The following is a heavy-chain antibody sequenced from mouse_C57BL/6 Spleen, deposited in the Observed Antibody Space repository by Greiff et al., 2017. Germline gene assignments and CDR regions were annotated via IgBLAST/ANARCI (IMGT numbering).Heavy chain of an antibody. J-gene: IGHJ3*01. CDR1: GFTFSDYG. CDR3: ANIYYGNPAWLAY. Sequence: EVKLVESGGGLVKPGGSLKLSCAASGFTFSDYGMHWVRQAPETGLEWVAYISSGSSTIYYADTVKGRFTISRDNAKNTLFLQMTSLRSEDTAMYYCANIYYGNPAWLAYWGQGTLVTVSA. V-gene: IGHV5-17*01. CDR2: ISSGSSTI. D-gene: IGHD2-1*01.